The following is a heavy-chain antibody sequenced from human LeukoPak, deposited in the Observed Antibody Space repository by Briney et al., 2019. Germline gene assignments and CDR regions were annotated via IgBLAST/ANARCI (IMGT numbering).Heavy chain of an antibody. CDR2: ISGSGGST. CDR1: GFTFSSYA. J-gene: IGHJ4*02. V-gene: IGHV3-23*01. CDR3: AKVVGYNWNYFDY. Sequence: GGSLRLSXAASGFTFSSYAMSWVRQAPGKGLEWVSAISGSGGSTYYADSVKGRFTISRDNSKNTLYLQMNSLRAEDTAVYYCAKVVGYNWNYFDYWGQGTLVTVSS. D-gene: IGHD1-20*01.